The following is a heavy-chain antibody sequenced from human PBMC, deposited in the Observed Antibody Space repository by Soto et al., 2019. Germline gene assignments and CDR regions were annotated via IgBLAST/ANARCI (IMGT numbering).Heavy chain of an antibody. CDR3: ARTYCGGDCPFDY. CDR1: GVSVNSGSYY. CDR2: IYYSGST. D-gene: IGHD2-21*02. V-gene: IGHV4-61*01. J-gene: IGHJ4*02. Sequence: PSGTLSLTCTVSGVSVNSGSYYWSWIRQPPGKGLEWIGYIYYSGSTNYNPALKSRVTISVDTSKNQFSLKLTSVTAADTAVYYCARTYCGGDCPFDYWGQGTLVTVSS.